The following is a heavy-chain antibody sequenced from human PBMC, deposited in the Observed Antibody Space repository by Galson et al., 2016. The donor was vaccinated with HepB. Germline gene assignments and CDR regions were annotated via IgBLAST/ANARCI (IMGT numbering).Heavy chain of an antibody. CDR2: IDHSGST. D-gene: IGHD2-15*01. CDR3: ARQIVVVVAATRGVDWFDP. CDR1: GGSISSYY. J-gene: IGHJ5*02. V-gene: IGHV4-59*08. Sequence: ETLSLTCTVSGGSISSYYWNWIRQPPGKGLEWIGEIDHSGSTNYNPSLKSRVTMSVDTSKDQFSLKLNSVTAADTAVYYCARQIVVVVAATRGVDWFDPWGQGTLVTVSS.